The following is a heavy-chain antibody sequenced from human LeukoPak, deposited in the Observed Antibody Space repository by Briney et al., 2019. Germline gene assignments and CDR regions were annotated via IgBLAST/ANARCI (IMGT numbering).Heavy chain of an antibody. V-gene: IGHV3-21*01. D-gene: IGHD4-23*01. J-gene: IGHJ4*02. CDR2: ISSSSSYI. CDR3: ANLLRWEPY. CDR1: GFTFSSYS. Sequence: PGGSLRLSCAASGFTFSSYSMNWVRQAPGKGLEWVSSISSSSSYIYYGDSVKGRFTISRDNAKNSLYLQMNSLRAEDTAVYYCANLLRWEPYWGQGTLVTVSS.